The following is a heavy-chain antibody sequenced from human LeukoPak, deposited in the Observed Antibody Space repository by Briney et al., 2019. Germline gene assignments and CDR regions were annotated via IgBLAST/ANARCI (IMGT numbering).Heavy chain of an antibody. CDR1: GFTFSSYS. V-gene: IGHV3-21*01. Sequence: GGSVRLSCAASGFTFSSYSMNWVRQAPGKGLEWVSSISSSSSYIYYADSVKGRFTISRDNAKNSLYLQMNSLRAEDTAVYYCAREYGDYPSNYYGMDVWGQGTTVTVSS. J-gene: IGHJ6*02. CDR3: AREYGDYPSNYYGMDV. D-gene: IGHD4-17*01. CDR2: ISSSSSYI.